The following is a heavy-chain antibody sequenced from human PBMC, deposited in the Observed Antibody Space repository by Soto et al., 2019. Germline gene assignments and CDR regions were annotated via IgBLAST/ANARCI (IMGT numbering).Heavy chain of an antibody. D-gene: IGHD3-3*01. V-gene: IGHV1-69*13. CDR2: IIPIFGTA. J-gene: IGHJ4*02. CDR3: ARGTLRFLEWLPFDY. Sequence: SVKVSCKASGGTFSSYAISWVRQAPGQGLEWMGGIIPIFGTANYAQKFQGRVTITADESTSTAYMELSSLRSEDAAVYYCARGTLRFLEWLPFDYWGQGTLVTVSS. CDR1: GGTFSSYA.